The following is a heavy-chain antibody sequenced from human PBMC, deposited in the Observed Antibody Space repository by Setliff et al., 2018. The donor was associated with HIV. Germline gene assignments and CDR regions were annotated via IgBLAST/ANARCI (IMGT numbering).Heavy chain of an antibody. CDR3: AREGDSSAWYRFDP. CDR2: IYTSGST. Sequence: SETLSLTCTVSGGSISSYYWSWIRQPAGKGLEWIGRIYTSGSTNYNPSLKSRVTISVDTSKNQFSLKVFSVTAADTAVYYCAREGDSSAWYRFDPWGQGTLVTVSS. D-gene: IGHD6-13*01. J-gene: IGHJ5*02. CDR1: GGSISSYY. V-gene: IGHV4-4*07.